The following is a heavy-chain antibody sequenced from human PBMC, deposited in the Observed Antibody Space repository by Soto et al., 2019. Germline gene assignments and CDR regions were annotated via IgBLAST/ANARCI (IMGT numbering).Heavy chain of an antibody. CDR1: GDSISNDYF. CDR2: IYKSATT. J-gene: IGHJ5*01. D-gene: IGHD2-15*01. CDR3: ARGRYCLAGRCFPNWFDS. Sequence: SETLSLTCSVSGDSISNDYFWAWIRQPPGQALEYIGYIYKSATTYYNPSFESRVAISVDTSKSQFSLNVTSVTAADTAVYFCARGRYCLAGRCFPNWFDSWGQGALVTVSS. V-gene: IGHV4-30-4*01.